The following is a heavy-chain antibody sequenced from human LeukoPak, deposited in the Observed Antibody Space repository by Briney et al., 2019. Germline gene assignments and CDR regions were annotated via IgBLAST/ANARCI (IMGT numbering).Heavy chain of an antibody. Sequence: SETLSLTCTVSGGSISSYYWSWIRQPPGKGLEWIGYIYYSGSTNYNPSLKSRVTISVDTSKNQFSLKLSSVTAADTAVYYCARGAYSGWYINWFDAWGQGTLVTVSS. D-gene: IGHD6-19*01. J-gene: IGHJ5*02. CDR2: IYYSGST. CDR3: ARGAYSGWYINWFDA. CDR1: GGSISSYY. V-gene: IGHV4-59*01.